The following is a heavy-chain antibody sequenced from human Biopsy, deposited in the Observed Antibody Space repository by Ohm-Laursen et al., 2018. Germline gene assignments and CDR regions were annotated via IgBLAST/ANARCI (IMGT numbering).Heavy chain of an antibody. CDR3: ARDPLNGHKHFDY. D-gene: IGHD2-8*01. J-gene: IGHJ4*02. CDR2: INCKTGAT. Sequence: SVKVSCKASSYIFTDYNIHWMRQAPGQGLEWLGYINCKTGATNYAQKFQGTVTMTRDTSISTAYLALGSLRSADTAIYYCARDPLNGHKHFDYWGQGSLVTVSS. CDR1: SYIFTDYN. V-gene: IGHV1-2*02.